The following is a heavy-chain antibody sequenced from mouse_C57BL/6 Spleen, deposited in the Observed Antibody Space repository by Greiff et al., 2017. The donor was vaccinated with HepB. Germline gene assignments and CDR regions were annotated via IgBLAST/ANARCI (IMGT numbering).Heavy chain of an antibody. Sequence: VKLMESGPGLVQPSQSLSITCTASGFSLTSYGVHWVRQSPGKGLEWLGVIWSGGSTDYNAAVISRLSISKDNSKSQVFFKMNSLQADDTAIYYCARNRGAYYSNYDYAMDYWGQGTSVTVSS. CDR1: GFSLTSYG. J-gene: IGHJ4*01. CDR2: IWSGGST. D-gene: IGHD2-5*01. V-gene: IGHV2-2*01. CDR3: ARNRGAYYSNYDYAMDY.